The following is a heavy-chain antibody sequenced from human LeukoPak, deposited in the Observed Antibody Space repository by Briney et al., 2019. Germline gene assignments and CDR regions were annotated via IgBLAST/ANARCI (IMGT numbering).Heavy chain of an antibody. D-gene: IGHD6-13*01. V-gene: IGHV4-34*01. CDR1: GGSFSGYY. CDR2: INHSGST. J-gene: IGHJ4*02. CDR3: ARLLLPNSSSWYGTGVDYFDY. Sequence: SETLSLTCAVYGGSFSGYYWSWIRQPPGKGPEWIGEINHSGSTNYNPSLKSRVTISVDTSKNQFSLKLSSVTAADTAVYYCARLLLPNSSSWYGTGVDYFDYWGQGTLVAVSS.